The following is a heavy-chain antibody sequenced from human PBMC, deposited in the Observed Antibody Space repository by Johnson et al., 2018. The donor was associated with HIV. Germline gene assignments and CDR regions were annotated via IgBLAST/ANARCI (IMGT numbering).Heavy chain of an antibody. V-gene: IGHV3-30*02. CDR3: AGGLASSRHDAFDI. CDR1: GFTFSSYG. D-gene: IGHD6-13*01. J-gene: IGHJ3*02. Sequence: QVQLVESGGVVVQPGGSLRLSCAASGFTFSSYGMHWVRQAPGKGLEWVAFIRYDGSNKYYADSVKGRFTISRDNAKNSLYLQMNGLSAEDTALYYCAGGLASSRHDAFDIWGQGTMVTVSS. CDR2: IRYDGSNK.